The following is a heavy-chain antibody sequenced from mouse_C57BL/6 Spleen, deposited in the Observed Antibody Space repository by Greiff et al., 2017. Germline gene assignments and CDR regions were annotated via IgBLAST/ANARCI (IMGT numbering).Heavy chain of an antibody. D-gene: IGHD2-3*01. CDR2: ISDGGSYT. V-gene: IGHV5-4*01. J-gene: IGHJ2*01. CDR1: GFTFSSYA. CDR3: ARDLNDGYFDY. Sequence: EVKLLESGGGLVKPGGSLKLSCAASGFTFSSYAMSWVRQTPEKRLEWVATISDGGSYTYYPDNVKGRFTISRDNAKNNLYLQMSHLTSEDTAMYYCARDLNDGYFDYWGQGTTLTVSS.